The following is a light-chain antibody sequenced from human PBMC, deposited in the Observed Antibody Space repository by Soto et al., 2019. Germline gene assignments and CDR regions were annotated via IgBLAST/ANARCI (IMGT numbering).Light chain of an antibody. Sequence: QSALTQPHSVSGTPGQRLTVSCSGSDSNIGSYSVHWFQQPPGTAPKLLISTTYQRPSGVPERFSGSKSGTSASLAISGLQSEDEADYYCAAWDDSLNGHVFGTGTKVTVL. CDR1: DSNIGSYS. CDR2: TTY. V-gene: IGLV1-44*01. J-gene: IGLJ1*01. CDR3: AAWDDSLNGHV.